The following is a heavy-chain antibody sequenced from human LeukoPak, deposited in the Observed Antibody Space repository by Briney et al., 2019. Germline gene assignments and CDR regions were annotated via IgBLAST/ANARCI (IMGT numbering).Heavy chain of an antibody. V-gene: IGHV1-24*01. Sequence: GASVKVSCKVSGYTLSELSMHWVRQAPGKGLEWMGGFDPEDGETVYAQKFQGRLTMTEDTSTDTAYMELSSLRSDDTAVYYCARKIELGPTWDPNYYYYMDVWGKGTTVTVSS. CDR3: ARKIELGPTWDPNYYYYMDV. J-gene: IGHJ6*03. CDR2: FDPEDGET. D-gene: IGHD7-27*01. CDR1: GYTLSELS.